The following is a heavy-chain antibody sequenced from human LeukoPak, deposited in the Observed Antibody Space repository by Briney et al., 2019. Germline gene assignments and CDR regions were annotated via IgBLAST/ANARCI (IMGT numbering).Heavy chain of an antibody. V-gene: IGHV3-11*04. J-gene: IGHJ1*01. CDR2: ITSTGSTI. D-gene: IGHD3-22*01. Sequence: GGSLRLSCEASGFTFSDYYMTWIRQAPGKGLEWISYITSTGSTIYYADSVKGGFTISRDNAKNTLYLQMNSLRAEDTAVYYCATGNYYDSRGYYTFGHWGQETLVTVSS. CDR1: GFTFSDYY. CDR3: ATGNYYDSRGYYTFGH.